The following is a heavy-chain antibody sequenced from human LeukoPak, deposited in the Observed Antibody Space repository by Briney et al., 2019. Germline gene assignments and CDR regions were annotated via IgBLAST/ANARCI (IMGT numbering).Heavy chain of an antibody. CDR1: GFTFDDYG. Sequence: PGGSLRLSCAASGFTFDDYGMSWVRQAPGKGLEWVSGINWNGGSTGYADSVKGRFTISRDNAKNSLYLQMNSLRAEDAALYYCARDGLVGATTSTPPDYWGQGTLVTVSS. CDR2: INWNGGST. J-gene: IGHJ4*02. CDR3: ARDGLVGATTSTPPDY. D-gene: IGHD1-26*01. V-gene: IGHV3-20*04.